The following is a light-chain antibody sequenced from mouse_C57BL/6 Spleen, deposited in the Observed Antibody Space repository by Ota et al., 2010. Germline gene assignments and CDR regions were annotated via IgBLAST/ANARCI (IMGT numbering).Light chain of an antibody. V-gene: IGKV12-46*01. Sequence: DIQMTQSPAPYSVSVXKVXPSHVEASEXIYSNLSHGISXNRENTPQVLVYAATNLADGVPSRFSGSGSGTQYSLKINSLQSEDFGSYYCQHFWGTPFTFGSGTKLEIK. CDR2: AAT. J-gene: IGKJ4*01. CDR1: EXIYSN. CDR3: QHFWGTPFT.